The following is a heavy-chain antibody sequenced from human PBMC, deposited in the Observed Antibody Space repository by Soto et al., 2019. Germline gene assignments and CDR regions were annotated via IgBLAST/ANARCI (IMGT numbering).Heavy chain of an antibody. CDR1: GFNFSDHY. CDR2: ISGSSRYT. D-gene: IGHD3-10*01. Sequence: GGSLRLSCAASGFNFSDHYMNWIRQAPGKGLEWVSYISGSSRYTNFADSVKGRFTISRDNAKNSLYLQMNSLRAEDTAVYYCARDRAGLGMDVWGQGTTVTVSS. J-gene: IGHJ6*02. CDR3: ARDRAGLGMDV. V-gene: IGHV3-11*06.